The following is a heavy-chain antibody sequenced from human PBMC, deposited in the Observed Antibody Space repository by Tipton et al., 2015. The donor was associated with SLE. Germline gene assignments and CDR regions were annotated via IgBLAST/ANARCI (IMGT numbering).Heavy chain of an antibody. D-gene: IGHD3-16*02. CDR1: GFTFSSYA. Sequence: SLRLSCAASGFTFSSYAMHWVRQAPGKGLEYVSAISSNGGSTYYANSVKGRFTISRDNSKNTLYLQMGSLRAEDMAVYYCARGSSDYIWGSYLFDPWGQGTLVTVSS. CDR3: ARGSSDYIWGSYLFDP. J-gene: IGHJ5*02. CDR2: ISSNGGST. V-gene: IGHV3-64*01.